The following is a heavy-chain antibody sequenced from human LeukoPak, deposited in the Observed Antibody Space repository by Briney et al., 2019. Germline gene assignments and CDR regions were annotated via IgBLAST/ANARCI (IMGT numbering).Heavy chain of an antibody. J-gene: IGHJ5*02. V-gene: IGHV4-39*07. CDR2: SYYSGST. Sequence: SETLSLTCTVSVGSISISIYYWGWIRQPPGRGLEWIGTSYYSGSTYYNPSLKSRVTISVDTSKNQLSLKLTSVTAADTAVYYCARQDRAYDYGSGSYSRWFDPWGLGTLVTVSS. CDR1: VGSISISIYY. CDR3: ARQDRAYDYGSGSYSRWFDP. D-gene: IGHD3-10*01.